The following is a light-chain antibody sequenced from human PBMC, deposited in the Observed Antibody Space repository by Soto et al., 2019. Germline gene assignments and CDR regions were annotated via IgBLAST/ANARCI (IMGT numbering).Light chain of an antibody. CDR2: LGS. CDR1: QSLLHSNGYNY. V-gene: IGKV2-28*01. J-gene: IGKJ1*01. Sequence: DIVMTQSPLSLPVTPGEPASISCRSSQSLLHSNGYNYLDWYLQKPGQSPQLLIYLGSNRASGVPDTFVCSRLGTDITLKISRVEAEDVGGYYYMQDLHTPGTFGKGTKVEIK. CDR3: MQDLHTPGT.